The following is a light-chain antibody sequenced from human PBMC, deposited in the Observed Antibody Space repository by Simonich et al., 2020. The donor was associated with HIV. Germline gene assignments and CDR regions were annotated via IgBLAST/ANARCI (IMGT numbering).Light chain of an antibody. Sequence: SYELTQPPSVSVSPGQTASNTCCGGKLGDKYACWYQQKPGQSPVLVIYQDSKRPSGIPERFSGSNSGNTATLTISGTQAMDEADYYRQAWDSSTVVFGGGTKLTVL. CDR3: QAWDSSTVV. V-gene: IGLV3-1*01. CDR2: QDS. CDR1: KLGDKY. J-gene: IGLJ2*01.